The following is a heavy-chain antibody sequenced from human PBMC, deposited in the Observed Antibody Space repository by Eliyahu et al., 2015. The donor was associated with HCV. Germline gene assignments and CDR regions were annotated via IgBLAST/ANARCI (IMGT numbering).Heavy chain of an antibody. Sequence: EVQLVESGGGLAQPGGSLRLSCAASGFTFSSHWMHWVRQAPGKGLVWVSRVNGDVSVTTYADSVKGRFTISRDNSKNTLYLQMNNLRPEDTAVYYCTRGGSYSVGDYWGQGALVTVSS. D-gene: IGHD1-26*01. CDR1: GFTFSSHW. J-gene: IGHJ4*02. CDR2: VNGDVSVT. CDR3: TRGGSYSVGDY. V-gene: IGHV3-74*01.